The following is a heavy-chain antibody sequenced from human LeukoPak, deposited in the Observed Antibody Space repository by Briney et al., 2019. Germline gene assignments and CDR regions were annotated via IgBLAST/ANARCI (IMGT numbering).Heavy chain of an antibody. J-gene: IGHJ4*02. CDR2: INPNSGGT. D-gene: IGHD3-22*01. V-gene: IGHV1-2*02. Sequence: ASVKVSCKASGYTFTGYYMHWVRQAPGQGLEWMGWINPNSGGTNYAQKFQGRVTMTRDTSISTAYMGLSRLRADDTAVYYCARGERSITMIVVVLDYWGQGTLVTVSS. CDR3: ARGERSITMIVVVLDY. CDR1: GYTFTGYY.